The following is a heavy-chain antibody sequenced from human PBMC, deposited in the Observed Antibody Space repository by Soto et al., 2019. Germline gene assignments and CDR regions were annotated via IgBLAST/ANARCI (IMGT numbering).Heavy chain of an antibody. CDR1: GGTFPSYA. V-gene: IGHV1-69*06. J-gene: IGHJ2*01. D-gene: IGHD4-17*01. Sequence: ASVKVSCKTSGGTFPSYAINWVRQAPGQGLERMGGIIPIFGTANYAQKFQGKITIPADKSTNTADMELRSLRSDDTAVYYCASSPPPTVTMYSRFFDLWGRGTLVTVSS. CDR3: ASSPPPTVTMYSRFFDL. CDR2: IIPIFGTA.